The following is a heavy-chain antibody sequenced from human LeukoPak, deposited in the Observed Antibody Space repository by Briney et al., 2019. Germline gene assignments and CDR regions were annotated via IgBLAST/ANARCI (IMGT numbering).Heavy chain of an antibody. V-gene: IGHV4-39*02. D-gene: IGHD4-17*01. CDR3: AREGEDTVTTSGAFDI. Sequence: SETLSLTCSVSGGSISSSSYYWGWIRQPPGKALEWIGSIYYSGSTYYNPSLKSRVTISVDTSKNQFSLKLSSVTAADTAVYYCAREGEDTVTTSGAFDIWGQGTMVTVSS. J-gene: IGHJ3*02. CDR2: IYYSGST. CDR1: GGSISSSSYY.